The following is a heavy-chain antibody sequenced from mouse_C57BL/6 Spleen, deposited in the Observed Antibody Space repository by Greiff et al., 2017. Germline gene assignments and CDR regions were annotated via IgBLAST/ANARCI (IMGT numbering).Heavy chain of an antibody. V-gene: IGHV2-2*01. CDR3: ARGTGVVAPFAY. D-gene: IGHD1-1*01. J-gene: IGHJ3*01. CDR2: IWSGGST. Sequence: VQLVESGPGLVQPSQSLSITCTVSGFSLTSYGVHWVRQSPGKGLEWLGVIWSGGSTDYNAAFISRLSISKDNSKSQVFFKMNSLQADDTAIYYCARGTGVVAPFAYWGQGTLVTVSA. CDR1: GFSLTSYG.